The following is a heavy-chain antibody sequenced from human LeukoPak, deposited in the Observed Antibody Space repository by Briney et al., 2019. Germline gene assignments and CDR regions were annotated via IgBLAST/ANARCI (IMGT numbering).Heavy chain of an antibody. D-gene: IGHD6-13*01. CDR2: ISYDGSNK. CDR3: ARDWQQLVRAVYYYYYYYMDV. J-gene: IGHJ6*03. CDR1: GFTFSSYA. V-gene: IGHV3-30*04. Sequence: GGSLRLSCAASGFTFSSYAMHWVRQAPGKGLEWVAVISYDGSNKYYADSVKGRFTISRDNSKNTLYLQMNSLRAEDTAVYYCARDWQQLVRAVYYYYYYYMDVWGKGTTVTVSS.